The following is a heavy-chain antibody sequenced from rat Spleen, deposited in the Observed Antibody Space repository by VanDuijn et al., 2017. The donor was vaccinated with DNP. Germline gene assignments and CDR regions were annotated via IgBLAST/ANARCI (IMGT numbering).Heavy chain of an antibody. D-gene: IGHD1-12*03. Sequence: EVQLVESGGGLVQPGRSLKLSCAASGFTFTDYYMAWVRQAPTKGLEWVACIGSEYYSPYYGDSVKGRFTISRDNAKSTLYLQMDSLMSADTATYYCARMFSGYSDSWGQGVMVTVSS. CDR2: IGSEYYSP. CDR1: GFTFTDYY. V-gene: IGHV5-22*01. CDR3: ARMFSGYSDS. J-gene: IGHJ2*01.